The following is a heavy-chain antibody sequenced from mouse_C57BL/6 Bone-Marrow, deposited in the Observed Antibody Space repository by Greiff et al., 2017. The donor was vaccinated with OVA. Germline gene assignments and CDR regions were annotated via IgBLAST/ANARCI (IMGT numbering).Heavy chain of an antibody. Sequence: EVKLVESGGDLVKPGGSLKLSCAASGFTFSSYGMSWVRQTPDKRLEWVATISSGGSYTYYPDRVKGRFTISRDNAKNSLYLQRSILKSEDTAMYYCSRHRDYGSFFDYWGQGTTLTVSS. V-gene: IGHV5-6*01. CDR2: ISSGGSYT. D-gene: IGHD1-1*01. J-gene: IGHJ2*01. CDR1: GFTFSSYG. CDR3: SRHRDYGSFFDY.